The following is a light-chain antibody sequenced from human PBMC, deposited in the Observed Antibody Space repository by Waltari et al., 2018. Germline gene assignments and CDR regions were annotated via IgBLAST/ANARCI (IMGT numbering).Light chain of an antibody. CDR1: NIGKKN. V-gene: IGLV3-9*01. J-gene: IGLJ3*02. CDR3: QVWDTNTML. CDR2: RDN. Sequence: SYDLTQPLSVSVALGQTARITCGGGNIGKKNVHCCQQKPGQAPVLVIYRDNHRPSGIPERFSGSNSGNTATLTISGAQAGDEADYYCQVWDTNTMLFGGGAKLTVV.